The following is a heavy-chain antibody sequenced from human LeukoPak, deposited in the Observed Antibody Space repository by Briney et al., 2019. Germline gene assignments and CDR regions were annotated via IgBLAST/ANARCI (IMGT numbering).Heavy chain of an antibody. Sequence: GGSLRLSCAASGFTFNSYVINWVRRAPGKGLEWVSAISGTGGRTYYADSVKGRFTISRDNAENTLYLQMNSLRVEDTAVYYCVRSAFHAGSGNYYDYWGQGTLVTVSS. J-gene: IGHJ4*02. D-gene: IGHD3-22*01. CDR3: VRSAFHAGSGNYYDY. CDR2: ISGTGGRT. V-gene: IGHV3-23*01. CDR1: GFTFNSYV.